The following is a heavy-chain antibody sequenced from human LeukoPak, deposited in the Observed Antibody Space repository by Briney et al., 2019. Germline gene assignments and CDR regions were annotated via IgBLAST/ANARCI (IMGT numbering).Heavy chain of an antibody. CDR3: ATSSNAYNDH. D-gene: IGHD5-24*01. CDR1: GFAFSGFS. Sequence: PGGPLRLSCAASGFAFSGFSLHWVRQASGKGKEWVGRIRNKANNYATTYAASVRGRFTISRDDSKNTAYLQMNSLKTEDTALYYCATSSNAYNDHWGQGTLVTVSS. V-gene: IGHV3-73*01. J-gene: IGHJ4*02. CDR2: IRNKANNYAT.